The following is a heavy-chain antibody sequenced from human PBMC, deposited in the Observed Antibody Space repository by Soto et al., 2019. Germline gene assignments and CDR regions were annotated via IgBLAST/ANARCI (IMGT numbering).Heavy chain of an antibody. Sequence: GGSLRLSCAASGFTFSSYAMHWVRQAPGKGLEWVAVISYDGSNKYYADSVKGRFTISRDNSKNTLYLQMNSLRAEDTAVYYCASPSRYYDFWSGYSHFLGYWGQGTLVTVSS. V-gene: IGHV3-30-3*01. CDR2: ISYDGSNK. CDR1: GFTFSSYA. J-gene: IGHJ4*02. D-gene: IGHD3-3*01. CDR3: ASPSRYYDFWSGYSHFLGY.